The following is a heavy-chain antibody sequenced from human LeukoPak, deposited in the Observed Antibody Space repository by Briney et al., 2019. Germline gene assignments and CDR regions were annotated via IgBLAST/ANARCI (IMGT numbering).Heavy chain of an antibody. D-gene: IGHD3-22*01. Sequence: PGGSLRLSCAASGFTFSSYWMSWVRQAPGKGLEWVANIKQDGSEKYYVDSVKGRFTISRDNAKNSLYLQMNSLRAEDTAVYYCARVLNYYDSSGYLHDAFDIWGQGIMVTVSS. CDR3: ARVLNYYDSSGYLHDAFDI. CDR1: GFTFSSYW. CDR2: IKQDGSEK. V-gene: IGHV3-7*01. J-gene: IGHJ3*02.